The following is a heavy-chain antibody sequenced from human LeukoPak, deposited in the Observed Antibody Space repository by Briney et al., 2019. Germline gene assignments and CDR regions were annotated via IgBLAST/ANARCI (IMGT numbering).Heavy chain of an antibody. CDR2: ISGSGGST. CDR3: ARARIVGATRYFDY. CDR1: GFTFSSYG. V-gene: IGHV3-23*01. Sequence: PGGSLRLSCAASGFTFSSYGMSWVRQAPGKGLEWVSAISGSGGSTYYADSVKGRFTISRDNSKNTLYLQMNSLRADDTAVYYCARARIVGATRYFDYWGQGTLVTVSS. D-gene: IGHD1-26*01. J-gene: IGHJ4*02.